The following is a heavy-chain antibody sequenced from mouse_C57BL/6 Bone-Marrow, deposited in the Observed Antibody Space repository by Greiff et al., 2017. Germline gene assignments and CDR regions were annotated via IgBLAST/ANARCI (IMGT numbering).Heavy chain of an antibody. Sequence: EVMLVESGGGLVQPKGSLKLSCAASGFSFNTYAMNWVRQAPGQGLEWVARIRSKSNNYATYYADSVKDRFTISRDDSESMLYLQMNNLKTEDTAMYYGVRQRGLRPYFDYWGQGTTLTVSS. CDR3: VRQRGLRPYFDY. D-gene: IGHD2-4*01. CDR1: GFSFNTYA. CDR2: IRSKSNNYAT. V-gene: IGHV10-1*01. J-gene: IGHJ2*01.